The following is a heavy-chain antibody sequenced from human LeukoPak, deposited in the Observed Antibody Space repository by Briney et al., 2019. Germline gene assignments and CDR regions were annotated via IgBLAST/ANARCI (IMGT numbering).Heavy chain of an antibody. V-gene: IGHV3-23*01. CDR2: ISGSGGST. CDR1: GFTFSSYA. CDR3: AKDRGGLITMAPAS. J-gene: IGHJ4*02. D-gene: IGHD3-10*01. Sequence: PGGSLRLSCAASGFTFSSYAMSWVRQAPGKGLEWVSGISGSGGSTYYADSVKGRFTISRDNSKNTLYLQMNSLRAEDTAVYYCAKDRGGLITMAPASWGQGTLVTVSS.